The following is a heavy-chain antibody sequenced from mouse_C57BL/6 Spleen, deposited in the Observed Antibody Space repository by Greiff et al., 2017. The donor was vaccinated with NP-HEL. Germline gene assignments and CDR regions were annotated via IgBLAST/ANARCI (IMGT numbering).Heavy chain of an antibody. Sequence: QVQLKESGAELVRPGTSVKVSCKASGYAFTNYLIEWVKQRPGQGLEWIGVINPGSGGTNYNEKFKGKATLTADKSSSTAHMQLSSLTSEDSAVYFCARDYGNCFDYWGQGTTLTVSS. CDR2: INPGSGGT. J-gene: IGHJ2*01. D-gene: IGHD2-1*01. CDR3: ARDYGNCFDY. V-gene: IGHV1-54*01. CDR1: GYAFTNYL.